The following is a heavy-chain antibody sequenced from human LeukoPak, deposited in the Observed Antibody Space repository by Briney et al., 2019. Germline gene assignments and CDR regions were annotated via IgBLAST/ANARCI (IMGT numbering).Heavy chain of an antibody. CDR2: IYSGGST. D-gene: IGHD6-13*01. CDR3: ARGGERLAATRY. V-gene: IGHV3-66*01. CDR1: GASISSSSYH. J-gene: IGHJ4*02. Sequence: ETLSLNCTVSGASISSSSYHWGWIRQPPGKGQEWVSVIYSGGSTYYSDSVKGRFTISTDNSKNTLYLQMNSLRAEDTAVYYCARGGERLAATRYWGQGTLVTVSS.